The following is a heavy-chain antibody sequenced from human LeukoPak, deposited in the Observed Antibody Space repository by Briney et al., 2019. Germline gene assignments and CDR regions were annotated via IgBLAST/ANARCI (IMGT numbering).Heavy chain of an antibody. J-gene: IGHJ4*02. Sequence: SETLSLTCAVYGGSISGYYWSWIRQPPGKGLEWIGEINHSGSTNYNPSLKSRVTISVDTSKNQFSLKLSSVTAADTAVYYCVRDRETSYSNTNDYWGQGTLVTVSS. CDR2: INHSGST. V-gene: IGHV4-34*01. CDR3: VRDRETSYSNTNDY. CDR1: GGSISGYY. D-gene: IGHD6-13*01.